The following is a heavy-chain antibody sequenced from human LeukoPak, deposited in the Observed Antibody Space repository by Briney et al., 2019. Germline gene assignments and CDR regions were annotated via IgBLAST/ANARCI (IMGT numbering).Heavy chain of an antibody. CDR2: ISGSGGST. D-gene: IGHD3-10*01. CDR3: AEDAHYYGSGSYYRFYYYYMDV. CDR1: GFTFSSYG. J-gene: IGHJ6*03. V-gene: IGHV3-23*01. Sequence: GGSLRLSCAASGFTFSSYGMSWVRQAPGKGLEWVSAISGSGGSTYYADSVKGRFTISRDNSKNTLYLQMNSLRAEDTAVYYCAEDAHYYGSGSYYRFYYYYMDVWGKGTTVTISS.